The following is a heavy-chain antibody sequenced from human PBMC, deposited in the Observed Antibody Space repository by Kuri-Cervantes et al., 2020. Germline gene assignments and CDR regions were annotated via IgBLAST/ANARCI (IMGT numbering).Heavy chain of an antibody. J-gene: IGHJ4*02. D-gene: IGHD5-18*01. CDR3: ARAGPGGYSYGTHLSDY. V-gene: IGHV3-30-3*01. CDR2: TSYDGSNK. Sequence: GESLKISCAASGSTFGSYAMHWVRQAPGKGLEWVAVTSYDGSNKYYADSVKGRFTISRDNSKNTLYLQMNCLRAEDTAVYYCARAGPGGYSYGTHLSDYWGQGTLVTVSS. CDR1: GSTFGSYA.